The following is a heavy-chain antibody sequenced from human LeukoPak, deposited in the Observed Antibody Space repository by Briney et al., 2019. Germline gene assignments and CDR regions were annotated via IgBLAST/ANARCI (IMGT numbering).Heavy chain of an antibody. Sequence: SVKVSCKASGGTFSSYAISWVRQAPGRGLEWMGRIIPILGIANYAQKFQGRVTITADKSTSTAYMELSSLRSEDTAVYYCARDWVMITFGGVNPWFDPWGQGTLVTVSS. CDR2: IIPILGIA. J-gene: IGHJ5*02. V-gene: IGHV1-69*04. CDR1: GGTFSSYA. CDR3: ARDWVMITFGGVNPWFDP. D-gene: IGHD3-16*01.